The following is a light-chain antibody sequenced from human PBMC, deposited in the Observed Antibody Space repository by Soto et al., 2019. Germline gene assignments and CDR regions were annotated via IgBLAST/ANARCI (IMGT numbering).Light chain of an antibody. Sequence: LTQSPGTLSLSPGESATLSCTASHAITTNYLAWYQHKLGRPPRLLIAGASSRATGVPARFSGSGSGTAFTLTISRLEPGDSATYYCQLYGASDLFTFGPGTKLEI. J-gene: IGKJ2*01. CDR2: GAS. V-gene: IGKV3-20*01. CDR3: QLYGASDLFT. CDR1: HAITTNY.